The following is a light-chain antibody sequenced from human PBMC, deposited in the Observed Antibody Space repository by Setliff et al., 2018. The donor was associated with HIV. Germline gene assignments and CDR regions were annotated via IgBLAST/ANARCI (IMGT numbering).Light chain of an antibody. J-gene: IGLJ1*01. CDR2: QDI. CDR3: QAWNSSIYV. V-gene: IGLV3-1*01. Sequence: SYELTQPPSVPVSPGQTASITCSGDKLGDKYACWYQQKPGQSPVLVIYQDIKRPSGIPERFSGSNSGNTATLTISGTQAMDEADYYCQAWNSSIYVFGTGTKV. CDR1: KLGDKY.